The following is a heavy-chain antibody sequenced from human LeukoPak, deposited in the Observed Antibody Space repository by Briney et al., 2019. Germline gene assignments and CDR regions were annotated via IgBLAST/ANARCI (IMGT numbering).Heavy chain of an antibody. Sequence: GGSVRRSSAAPAFTFCSFVMRWVRPAPGQGRVGVSAISGSGGSTYYADSVKGRFTVSRDNSKNKLDLQMNSLRAEDTAVYYCAKDGDGSVLLYYFDYWGQGTLVTVSS. D-gene: IGHD3-10*01. CDR1: AFTFCSFV. CDR3: AKDGDGSVLLYYFDY. J-gene: IGHJ4*02. V-gene: IGHV3-23*01. CDR2: ISGSGGST.